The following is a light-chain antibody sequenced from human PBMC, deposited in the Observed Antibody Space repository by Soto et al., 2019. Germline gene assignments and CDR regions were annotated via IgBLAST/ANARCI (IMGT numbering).Light chain of an antibody. J-gene: IGKJ4*01. CDR1: QGISGW. V-gene: IGKV1-12*01. CDR2: SAS. CDR3: QQATISQLT. Sequence: DIQMTQSPSSVSASVGDRVTITCRASQGISGWLAWYQQKPGRAPKLLIYSASTLETGVPPRFSGGRSGTDFTLTINNLQPEDFATYYCQQATISQLTFGGGTKVEIK.